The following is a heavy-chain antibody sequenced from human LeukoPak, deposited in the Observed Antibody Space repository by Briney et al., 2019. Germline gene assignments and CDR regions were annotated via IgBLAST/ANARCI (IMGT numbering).Heavy chain of an antibody. CDR2: IYTSGST. CDR3: ARESPIKDWFDL. D-gene: IGHD5-24*01. Sequence: SETLSLTCTVSGGSISSYYWSWIRQPAGKGLEWIGRIYTSGSTNYNPPLKSRVTMSVDTSKNQFSLKLSSVTAADTAVYYCARESPIKDWFDLWGQGTLVTVSS. CDR1: GGSISSYY. V-gene: IGHV4-4*07. J-gene: IGHJ5*02.